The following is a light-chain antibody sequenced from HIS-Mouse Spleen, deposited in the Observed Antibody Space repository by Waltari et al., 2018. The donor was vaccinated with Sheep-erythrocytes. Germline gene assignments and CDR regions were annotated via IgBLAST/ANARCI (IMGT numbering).Light chain of an antibody. V-gene: IGLV2-23*02. CDR2: EVS. Sequence: PGQSITISCTVTSSDVGSYNLVSWYQQHPVKDPKLMMYEVSKRPSGVSNRFSGSKSGNTASLTISGLQSEDEADYYCCSYAGSSTPWVFGGGTMLTVI. CDR3: CSYAGSSTPWV. J-gene: IGLJ3*02. CDR1: SSDVGSYNL.